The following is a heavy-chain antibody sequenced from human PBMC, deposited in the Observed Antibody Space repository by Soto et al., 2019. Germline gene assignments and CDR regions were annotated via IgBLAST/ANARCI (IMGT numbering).Heavy chain of an antibody. CDR1: GFTFSSYA. D-gene: IGHD3-22*01. Sequence: QVQLVESGGGVVQPGRSLRLSCAASGFTFSSYAMHWVRQAPGKGLAWVAVISYDGSNKYYADSVKGRFTISRDNSKNTLYLQMNSLRAEDTAVYYCARDRASGYYSPAGGYWGQGTLVTVSS. V-gene: IGHV3-30-3*01. CDR2: ISYDGSNK. J-gene: IGHJ4*02. CDR3: ARDRASGYYSPAGGY.